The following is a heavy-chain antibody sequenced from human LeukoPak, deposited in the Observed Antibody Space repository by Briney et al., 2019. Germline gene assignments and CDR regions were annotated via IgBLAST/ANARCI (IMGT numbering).Heavy chain of an antibody. Sequence: GGSLRLSCAASGFTFSNAWLNWVRQAPGKGLEWVGHRKNKTDGGTPDYAAPVKGRFTISRDDSKNMLYLQMNSLKTEDTAVYYCTTGAYDILTGYYHWYFDLWGRGTLVTVS. V-gene: IGHV3-15*01. CDR3: TTGAYDILTGYYHWYFDL. J-gene: IGHJ2*01. D-gene: IGHD3-9*01. CDR1: GFTFSNAW. CDR2: RKNKTDGGTP.